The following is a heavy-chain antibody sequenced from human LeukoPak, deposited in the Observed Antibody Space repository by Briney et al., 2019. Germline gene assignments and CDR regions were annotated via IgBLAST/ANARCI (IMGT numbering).Heavy chain of an antibody. D-gene: IGHD6-6*01. CDR2: IYHSGST. V-gene: IGHV4-38-2*01. CDR1: GYSISSGYY. J-gene: IGHJ5*02. Sequence: SETLSLTCAVSGYSISSGYYWGWIRQPPGKGLEWIGSIYHSGSTYYNPSLKSRVTISVDTSKNQFSLELSSVTAADTAVYYCARAEIAARPGPNWFDPWGQGTLVTVSS. CDR3: ARAEIAARPGPNWFDP.